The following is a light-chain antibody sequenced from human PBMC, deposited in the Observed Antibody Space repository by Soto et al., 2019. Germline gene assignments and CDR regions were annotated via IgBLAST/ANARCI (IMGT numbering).Light chain of an antibody. Sequence: QSALTQPASVSGSPGQSITISCTGTSSDVGGYHYVSWYQQHPGKAPKLMIYEVNNRPSGVSNRFSGSKSGNTASLTISGLQAEDEAGYYCSSYTSSNIVVFGGGTKLTVL. CDR1: SSDVGGYHY. CDR3: SSYTSSNIVV. CDR2: EVN. J-gene: IGLJ2*01. V-gene: IGLV2-14*01.